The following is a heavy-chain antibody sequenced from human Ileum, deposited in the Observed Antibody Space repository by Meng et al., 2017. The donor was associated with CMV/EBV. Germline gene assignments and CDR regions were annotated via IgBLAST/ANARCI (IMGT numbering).Heavy chain of an antibody. CDR1: GGSISSYS. V-gene: IGHV4-59*01. Sequence: SETLSLTCTVSGGSISSYSWSWIRQPPGKGLEWIGYIYYSGSTNYNPSLKSRVTISVDTSKNQSFLKLISVTAADTAVYYCARVVVVVPAAISSYNWFDPWGQGTLVTVSS. CDR3: ARVVVVVPAAISSYNWFDP. J-gene: IGHJ5*02. D-gene: IGHD2-2*01. CDR2: IYYSGST.